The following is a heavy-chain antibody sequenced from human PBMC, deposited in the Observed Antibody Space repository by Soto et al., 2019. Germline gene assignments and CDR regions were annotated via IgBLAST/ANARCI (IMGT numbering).Heavy chain of an antibody. D-gene: IGHD3-16*01. CDR3: ASGDAWGIMFAS. V-gene: IGHV4-31*03. Sequence: PSLTCTVSGASINSGAYYWSWIRKLPGKRLQWIGDIYFSGNTYYNPSLESRATISLDTSQNQFSLKLNSVMISDTAVYYFASGDAWGIMFASWGQGTLV. CDR2: IYFSGNT. CDR1: GASINSGAYY. J-gene: IGHJ4*02.